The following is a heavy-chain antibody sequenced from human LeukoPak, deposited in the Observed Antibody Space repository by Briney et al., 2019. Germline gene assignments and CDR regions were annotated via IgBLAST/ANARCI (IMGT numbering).Heavy chain of an antibody. D-gene: IGHD3-9*01. V-gene: IGHV3-23*01. J-gene: IGHJ4*02. CDR3: AKDVFELYDIYDH. CDR1: GFTFSSYA. CDR2: ISGSGGST. Sequence: PGGSLRLSCAASGFTFSSYAMSWVRQAPGKGLEWVSAISGSGGSTFNADSVKGRFTISRDNSKSTLYLQMNSLRAEDTAVYYCAKDVFELYDIYDHWGQGTLVTVSS.